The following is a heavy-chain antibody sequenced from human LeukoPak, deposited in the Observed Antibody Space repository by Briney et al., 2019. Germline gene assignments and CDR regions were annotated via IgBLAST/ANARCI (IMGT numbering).Heavy chain of an antibody. CDR3: ARRAVCGGDCYSRWFDP. J-gene: IGHJ5*02. D-gene: IGHD2-21*02. Sequence: SVTVSCKASGGTFSCYAISWVRQAPGQGLEWMGGIIPIFGTANYAQKFQGRVTITADESTSTAYMELSSLRSEDTAVYYCARRAVCGGDCYSRWFDPWGQGTLVTVSS. CDR1: GGTFSCYA. V-gene: IGHV1-69*13. CDR2: IIPIFGTA.